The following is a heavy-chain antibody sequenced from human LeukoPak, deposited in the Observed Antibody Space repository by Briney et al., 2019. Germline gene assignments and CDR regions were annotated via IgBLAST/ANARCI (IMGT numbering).Heavy chain of an antibody. CDR2: IIPIFSTA. CDR3: ARGLEMATIKGSAFDI. CDR1: GYTFTSYG. J-gene: IGHJ3*02. Sequence: SVKFSCKASGYTFTSYGISWVRQAPGQGLEWMGGIIPIFSTANYAQKFQGRVTITADKSTSTAYMELSSLRSEDTAVYYCARGLEMATIKGSAFDIWGQGTMVTVSS. D-gene: IGHD5-24*01. V-gene: IGHV1-69*06.